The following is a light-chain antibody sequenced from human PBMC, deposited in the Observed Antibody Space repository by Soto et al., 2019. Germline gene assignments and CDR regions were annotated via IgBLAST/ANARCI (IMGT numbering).Light chain of an antibody. CDR1: QSVSSY. J-gene: IGKJ4*01. CDR3: QHRSNWPPLT. Sequence: EIVLTQSPATLSLSPGARATLSCRASQSVSSYLAWYQQKPGQAPRLLIYDASNMATGIPASFSVSGSGTDFTLTISSLEPEDCADYYCQHRSNWPPLTFGGGTKVEIK. V-gene: IGKV3-11*01. CDR2: DAS.